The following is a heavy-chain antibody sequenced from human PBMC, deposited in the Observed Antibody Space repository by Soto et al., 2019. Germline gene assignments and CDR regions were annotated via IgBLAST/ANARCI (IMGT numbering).Heavy chain of an antibody. J-gene: IGHJ4*02. D-gene: IGHD2-15*01. Sequence: GGSLRLSCAASGFRFSDYSMNWVRQAPGRGLEWVSYISSSSFTIHYADSVEGRFAISRDNAKNSLYLQMNSLRAEDTAVYYCARCSGGSCYGHFVYWGQGTLVTVSS. CDR2: ISSSSFTI. CDR3: ARCSGGSCYGHFVY. V-gene: IGHV3-48*01. CDR1: GFRFSDYS.